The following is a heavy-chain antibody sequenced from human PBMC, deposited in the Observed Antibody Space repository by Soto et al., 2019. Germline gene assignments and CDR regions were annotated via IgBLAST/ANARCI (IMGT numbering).Heavy chain of an antibody. J-gene: IGHJ4*02. CDR3: ARFITVTTGSRSQYFDY. V-gene: IGHV4-4*02. CDR1: SGSISSSNW. Sequence: QVQLQESGPGLVKPSGTLSLTCAVSSGSISSSNWWSWGRQPPWKGLEWMGEIYHSGSTNYNPSLKSRVTISVDKSKNQFSLKLSSVTAADTAVYYCARFITVTTGSRSQYFDYWGQGTLVTVSS. D-gene: IGHD4-17*01. CDR2: IYHSGST.